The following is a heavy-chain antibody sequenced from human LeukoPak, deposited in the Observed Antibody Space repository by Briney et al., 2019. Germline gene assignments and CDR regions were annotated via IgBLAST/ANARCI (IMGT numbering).Heavy chain of an antibody. J-gene: IGHJ4*02. CDR1: GGSFSGYY. CDR2: INHSGST. V-gene: IGHV4-34*01. CDR3: ARLDTAMEFDY. Sequence: SETLSLTCAVYGGSFSGYYWSWIRQPPGKRLEWIGEINHSGSTNYNPSLKSRVTISVDTSKNQFSLKLSSVTAADTAVYYCARLDTAMEFDYWGQGTLVTVSS. D-gene: IGHD5-18*01.